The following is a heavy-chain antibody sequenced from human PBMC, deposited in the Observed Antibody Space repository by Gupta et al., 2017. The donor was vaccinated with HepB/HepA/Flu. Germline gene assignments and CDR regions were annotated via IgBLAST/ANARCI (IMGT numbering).Heavy chain of an antibody. CDR2: IKYSGNT. J-gene: IGHJ6*04. D-gene: IGHD3-3*02. V-gene: IGHV4-59*13. Sequence: QVRLQESGPGLVKPSETLSLTCTVSGGSISSDFWTWIRQPPGKGLEYIGHIKYSGNTNYNPSLKSRVTISIDTSKKQFSLTLTSVTAADTAVYYCVRGSCISTNCPYPGDVWGRGTTVTVSS. CDR1: GGSISSDF. CDR3: VRGSCISTNCPYPGDV.